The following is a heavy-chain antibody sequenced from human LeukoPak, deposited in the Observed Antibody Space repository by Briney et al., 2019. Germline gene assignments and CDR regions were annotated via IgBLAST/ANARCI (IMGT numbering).Heavy chain of an antibody. V-gene: IGHV1-24*01. CDR1: GYTLTELS. CDR3: ATGLHYDSSGYPPKTDY. CDR2: FDPEDGET. D-gene: IGHD3-22*01. J-gene: IGHJ4*02. Sequence: GASVKVSCKVSGYTLTELSMHWVRQAPGKGLEWMGGFDPEDGETIYAQKFQGRVTMTEDTSTDTAYMKLSSLRSEDTAVYYCATGLHYDSSGYPPKTDYWGQGTLVTVSS.